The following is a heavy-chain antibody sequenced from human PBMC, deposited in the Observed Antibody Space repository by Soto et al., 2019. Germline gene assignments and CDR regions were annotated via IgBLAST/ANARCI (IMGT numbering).Heavy chain of an antibody. D-gene: IGHD3-22*01. CDR1: GYSFTSYW. Sequence: GESLKISCKGSGYSFTSYWISWVRQMPGKGLEWMGSIDPSDSYTNYIPSFQGHVTISADNXISTASLQWSPLKASDTAMYYCAGHRDXSDSSGYLFXYRSQRIPVTVSS. J-gene: IGHJ4*02. CDR3: AGHRDXSDSSGYLFXY. V-gene: IGHV5-10-1*01. CDR2: IDPSDSYT.